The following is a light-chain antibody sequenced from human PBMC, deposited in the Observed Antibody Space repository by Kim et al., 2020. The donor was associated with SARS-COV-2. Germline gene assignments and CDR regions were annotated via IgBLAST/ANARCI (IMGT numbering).Light chain of an antibody. CDR1: QTISTC. J-gene: IGKJ2*01. CDR2: LAS. V-gene: IGKV1-5*03. CDR3: QHYSRFPYT. Sequence: SAAVGDRVTITCRARQTISTCVAWYQQKPGKAPNLLIHLASTLESGVPSRFIGSGSGTEFTLTIDSLQPDDFATYYCQHYSRFPYTFGQGTKLEI.